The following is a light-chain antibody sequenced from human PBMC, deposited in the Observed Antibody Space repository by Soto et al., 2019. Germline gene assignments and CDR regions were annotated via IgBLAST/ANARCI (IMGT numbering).Light chain of an antibody. V-gene: IGKV3D-20*02. CDR2: DAS. J-gene: IGKJ5*01. CDR3: QQRSDWPPIT. Sequence: EIVLTQSPGTLSLSPGERAIFSCRASQSVSSTYLAWYQQKPGQAPRLLIYDASNRATGIPARFSGSGSGTDFTLTISSLEPEDFAVYYCQQRSDWPPITFGQGTRLEIK. CDR1: QSVSSTY.